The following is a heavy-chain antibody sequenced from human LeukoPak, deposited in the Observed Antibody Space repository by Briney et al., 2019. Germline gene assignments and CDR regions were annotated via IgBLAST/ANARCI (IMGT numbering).Heavy chain of an antibody. Sequence: GGSLRLSCAASGFTFSSYWMHWVRQAPGKGLVWVSRSNSDGSSTSYAESVKGRLTISRDNAKSTLYLQMNGLRAEDTAVYYCARGASGSSWFGGFDFWGQGTLVTVSS. D-gene: IGHD6-13*01. CDR2: SNSDGSST. V-gene: IGHV3-74*01. CDR3: ARGASGSSWFGGFDF. J-gene: IGHJ4*02. CDR1: GFTFSSYW.